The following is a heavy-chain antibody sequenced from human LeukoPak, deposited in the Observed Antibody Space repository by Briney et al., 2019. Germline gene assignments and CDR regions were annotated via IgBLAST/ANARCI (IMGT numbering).Heavy chain of an antibody. CDR2: IYTSGTT. CDR1: GGSITSYN. V-gene: IGHV4-4*07. J-gene: IGHJ2*01. D-gene: IGHD3-10*01. CDR3: ARDWAGSTYGYWYFDL. Sequence: PSETLSLTCLVSGGSITSYNLSWIRLTAGKGLEWIGRIYTSGTTSYNPSFKSRVSVSISKSKNQFSLRVTSVTAADTAVYYCARDWAGSTYGYWYFDLWGRGTLVTVSS.